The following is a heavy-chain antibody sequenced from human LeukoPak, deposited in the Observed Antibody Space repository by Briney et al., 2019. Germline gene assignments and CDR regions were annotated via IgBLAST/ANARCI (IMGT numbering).Heavy chain of an antibody. CDR2: INPNSGGT. J-gene: IGHJ4*02. CDR3: AREGRGDSGGFYKGY. D-gene: IGHD3-22*01. Sequence: ASVKVSCKASGYTFTGYYMHWVRQAPGQGLEWMGWINPNSGGTNYAQKFQGRVTMTRDTSISTAHMELSRLTSDDTAVYYCAREGRGDSGGFYKGYWGQGTLVTVSS. CDR1: GYTFTGYY. V-gene: IGHV1-2*02.